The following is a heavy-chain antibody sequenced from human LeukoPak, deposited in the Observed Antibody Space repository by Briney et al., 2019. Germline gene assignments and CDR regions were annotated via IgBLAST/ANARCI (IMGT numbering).Heavy chain of an antibody. Sequence: ASVKVSCKGFGYTFTSNYMHWVRQAPGQGPEWMGVISPSGGSTTYAQKFQGRVTLTRDMSTSTDYLELSSLRSEDTAVYYCARGRDGYNFLNRGEYYYFDYWGQGTLVTVSS. D-gene: IGHD5-24*01. CDR2: ISPSGGST. CDR3: ARGRDGYNFLNRGEYYYFDY. CDR1: GYTFTSNY. V-gene: IGHV1-46*01. J-gene: IGHJ4*02.